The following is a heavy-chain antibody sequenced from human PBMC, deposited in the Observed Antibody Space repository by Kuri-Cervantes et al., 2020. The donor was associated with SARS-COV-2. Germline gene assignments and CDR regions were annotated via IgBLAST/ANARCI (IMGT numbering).Heavy chain of an antibody. V-gene: IGHV3-23*01. CDR3: AKERGYGNEYVDY. J-gene: IGHJ4*02. CDR2: ISGSCIST. Sequence: GESLKIPFAASGFMFNDYAMSWVRQAPGKGLEWVSSISGSCISTDYADSVKGRFTISRDNSKNTLYLQMNSLRADETAVYYCAKERGYGNEYVDYWGQGTLVTVSS. D-gene: IGHD5-18*01. CDR1: GFMFNDYA.